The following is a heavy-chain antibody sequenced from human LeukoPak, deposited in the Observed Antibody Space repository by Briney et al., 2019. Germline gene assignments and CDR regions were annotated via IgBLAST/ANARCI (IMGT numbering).Heavy chain of an antibody. Sequence: SETLSLTCTVSGGSISSSSYYWGWIRQPPGKGLEWIGSIYHSGSTYYNPSLKSRVTISVDTSKNQFSLKLSSVTAADTAVYYCARYEPRYSYGLIETRVEYWGQGTLVTVSS. V-gene: IGHV4-39*07. J-gene: IGHJ4*02. CDR2: IYHSGST. CDR1: GGSISSSSYY. CDR3: ARYEPRYSYGLIETRVEY. D-gene: IGHD5-18*01.